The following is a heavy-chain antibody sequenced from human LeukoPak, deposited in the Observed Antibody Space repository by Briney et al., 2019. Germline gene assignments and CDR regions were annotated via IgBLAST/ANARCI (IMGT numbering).Heavy chain of an antibody. J-gene: IGHJ4*02. CDR2: INHSGST. D-gene: IGHD3-10*01. CDR1: VGSFSGYY. CDR3: ARLRGYYFGSGTHTGFDY. Sequence: PSETLSLTCAVYVGSFSGYYWSWIRQPPGKGLEWIGEINHSGSTNYNPSLKSRLTISVDTSKSQFSLKLSSVTAADTAVYYCARLRGYYFGSGTHTGFDYWGQGTLVTVSS. V-gene: IGHV4-34*01.